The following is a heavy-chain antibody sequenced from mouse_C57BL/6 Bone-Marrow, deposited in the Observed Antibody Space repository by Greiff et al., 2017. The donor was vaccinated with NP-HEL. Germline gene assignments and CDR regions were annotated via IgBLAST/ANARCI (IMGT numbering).Heavy chain of an antibody. CDR2: INYDGSST. V-gene: IGHV5-16*01. D-gene: IGHD2-14*01. Sequence: EVKLMESEGGLVQPGSSMKLSCTASGFTFSDYYMAWVRQVPEKGLEWVANINYDGSSTYYLDSLKSRFIISRDKAKNILYLQMSSLKSEDTATYYCARDPPGEGTWYFDVWGTGTTVTVSS. CDR3: ARDPPGEGTWYFDV. J-gene: IGHJ1*03. CDR1: GFTFSDYY.